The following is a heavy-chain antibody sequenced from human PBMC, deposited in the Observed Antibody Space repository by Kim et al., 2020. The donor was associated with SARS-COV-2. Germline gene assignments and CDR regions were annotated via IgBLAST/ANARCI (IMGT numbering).Heavy chain of an antibody. Sequence: SETLSLTCAVYGGSLSGYHWCWIRQPPGKGLEWMWEINHSGSINYNPSLKSRVTISIDTSTNQFSLQLTSVTAAATGFYFCARGRAGVVRTPILGIGLHYDGYIMDPWGHGTTVTVSS. CDR3: ARGRAGVVRTPILGIGLHYDGYIMDP. D-gene: IGHD3-10*01. J-gene: IGHJ6*02. CDR2: INHSGSI. V-gene: IGHV4-34*01. CDR1: GGSLSGYH.